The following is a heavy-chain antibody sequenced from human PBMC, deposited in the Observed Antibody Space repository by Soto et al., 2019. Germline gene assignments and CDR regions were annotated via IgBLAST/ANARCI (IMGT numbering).Heavy chain of an antibody. J-gene: IGHJ4*02. CDR3: ARSVAVPGAHIDY. Sequence: LETLSLTCSVSGGSIIGSYCGWIQQSPGKGLEWLGYVYYTGSTNYSPSLRSRVSISVDTSKNEFSLRLSSVTAADTAVYFCARSVAVPGAHIDYWGQGTQVTVSS. V-gene: IGHV4-59*01. D-gene: IGHD6-19*01. CDR2: VYYTGST. CDR1: GGSIIGSY.